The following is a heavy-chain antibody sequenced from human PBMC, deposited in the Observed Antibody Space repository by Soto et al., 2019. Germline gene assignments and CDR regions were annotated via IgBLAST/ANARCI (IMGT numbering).Heavy chain of an antibody. CDR3: AKESQQLSFDY. V-gene: IGHV3-30*18. J-gene: IGHJ4*02. CDR2: ISYDGSNK. D-gene: IGHD6-13*01. CDR1: GFTFSNYG. Sequence: QVQLVESGGGVVQPGRSLRLSCAASGFTFSNYGMHWVRQAPGKGLEWVAVISYDGSNKYYADSVKGRFTISRDNSKNTLYLQMSSLRAEDTAVYYCAKESQQLSFDYWGQGTLVTVSS.